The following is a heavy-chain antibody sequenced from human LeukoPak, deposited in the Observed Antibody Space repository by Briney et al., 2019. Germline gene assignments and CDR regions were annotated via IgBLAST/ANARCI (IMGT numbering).Heavy chain of an antibody. J-gene: IGHJ4*02. Sequence: GGSLRLSCKASGFSFRIYSMNWVRQAPGKGLEWLSYISSSGSPIHYADSVKGRFTISRDSAKNSLYLQMNSLRAEDTAVYYCARAMYYYDSSGYSDYWGQGTLVTVSS. CDR1: GFSFRIYS. CDR2: ISSSGSPI. D-gene: IGHD3-22*01. V-gene: IGHV3-48*04. CDR3: ARAMYYYDSSGYSDY.